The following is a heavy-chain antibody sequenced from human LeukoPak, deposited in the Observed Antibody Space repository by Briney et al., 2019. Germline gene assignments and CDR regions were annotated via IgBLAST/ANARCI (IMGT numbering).Heavy chain of an antibody. CDR1: RFTFNTYA. V-gene: IGHV3-66*01. Sequence: GGSLRLSCAASRFTFNTYAMSWVRQAPGKGLAWLSVIYSGGTTYYANSVKGRLTISRDNSKNTVYLQMNSLRVEDTAVYYCTRGGSVPATRSFDYWGQGTLVTVSS. CDR3: TRGGSVPATRSFDY. D-gene: IGHD6-19*01. J-gene: IGHJ4*02. CDR2: IYSGGTT.